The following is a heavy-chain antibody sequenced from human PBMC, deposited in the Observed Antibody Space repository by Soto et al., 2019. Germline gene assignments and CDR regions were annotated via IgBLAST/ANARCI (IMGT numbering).Heavy chain of an antibody. D-gene: IGHD2-8*01. CDR3: ARHARDCTNGVCYTDDY. CDR1: GYRFTSYW. Sequence: HGESLKISCKGSGYRFTSYWISWVRQMPGKGLEWMGRIDPSDSYTNYSPSFQGHVTISADKSISTAYLQWSSLKASDTAMYYCARHARDCTNGVCYTDDYWGQGTLVTVSS. V-gene: IGHV5-10-1*01. J-gene: IGHJ4*02. CDR2: IDPSDSYT.